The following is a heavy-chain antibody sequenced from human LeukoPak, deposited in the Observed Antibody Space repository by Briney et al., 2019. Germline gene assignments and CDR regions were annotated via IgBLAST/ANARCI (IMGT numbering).Heavy chain of an antibody. CDR1: GDSVSSDSYY. J-gene: IGHJ2*01. CDR2: IYYSGTT. Sequence: PSETLSLTCAVSGDSVSSDSYYWSWIRQPPGKGLEWIGYIYYSGTTNYNPSLKSRVTISVDTSKNQFSLKLTSVTAADTAVYYCARETMLNYWYFDLWGRGTLVTVSS. CDR3: ARETMLNYWYFDL. D-gene: IGHD3-16*01. V-gene: IGHV4-61*01.